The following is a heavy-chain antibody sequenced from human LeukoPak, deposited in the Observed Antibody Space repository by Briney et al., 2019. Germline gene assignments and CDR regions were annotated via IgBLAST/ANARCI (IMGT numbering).Heavy chain of an antibody. Sequence: PSETLSLTCAVYGGSFTRYYWTWIRQSPGKGLEWIGEINPSGITNYNPSLKSRVTISLDTSKNQFSLKLTSVIAADTAVYYCARGWAARLPFDYWGQGTLVTVSS. CDR3: ARGWAARLPFDY. D-gene: IGHD6-6*01. V-gene: IGHV4-34*01. CDR1: GGSFTRYY. J-gene: IGHJ4*02. CDR2: INPSGIT.